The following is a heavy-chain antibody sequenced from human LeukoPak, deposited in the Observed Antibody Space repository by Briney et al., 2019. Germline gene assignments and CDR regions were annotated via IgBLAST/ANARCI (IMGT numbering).Heavy chain of an antibody. CDR2: INGSGGST. J-gene: IGHJ6*02. CDR1: GFTFSRYS. CDR3: AKVYGLGTYSPLHYYYHAMHV. D-gene: IGHD3-10*01. V-gene: IGHV3-23*01. Sequence: GGSLRLSCAASGFTFSRYSMNWVRQPPGKGLEWVSRINGSGGSTYYADSVKGRLTISRENSKNTLYLQMNGLRAEDTAVYYCAKVYGLGTYSPLHYYYHAMHVWGQGTTVTVSS.